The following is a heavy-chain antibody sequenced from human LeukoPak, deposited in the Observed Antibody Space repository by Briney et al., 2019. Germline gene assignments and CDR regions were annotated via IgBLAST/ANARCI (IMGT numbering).Heavy chain of an antibody. V-gene: IGHV3-9*01. CDR2: ISWNSGSI. D-gene: IGHD2-21*01. J-gene: IGHJ6*03. Sequence: PGGSLRLSCAASGFTFDDYAMHWVRQAPGKGLEWVSGISWNSGSIGYADSVKGRFTISRDNAKNSLYLQMSSLRAEDTAVYYCATPGVRDYYYYLDVWGTGTTVTVSS. CDR1: GFTFDDYA. CDR3: ATPGVRDYYYYLDV.